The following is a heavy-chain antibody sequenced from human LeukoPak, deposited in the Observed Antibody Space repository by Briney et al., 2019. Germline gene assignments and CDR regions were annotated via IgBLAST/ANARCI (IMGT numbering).Heavy chain of an antibody. D-gene: IGHD5-18*01. J-gene: IGHJ4*02. CDR1: GFTFSSYA. Sequence: GRSLRLSCAASGFTFSSYAMHWVRQAPGKGLESVAVISYDGSNKYYADSVKGRFTISRDNSKNTLYLQMNSLRAEDTAVYYCARGGIQLRTSFDYWGQGTLVTVSS. V-gene: IGHV3-30*04. CDR3: ARGGIQLRTSFDY. CDR2: ISYDGSNK.